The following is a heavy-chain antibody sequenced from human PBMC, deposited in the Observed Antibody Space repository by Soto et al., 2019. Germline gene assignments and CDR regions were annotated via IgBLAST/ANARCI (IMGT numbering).Heavy chain of an antibody. D-gene: IGHD2-15*01. CDR3: ARGQGEYCTGGSCYANYYYSGMDV. Sequence: ASVKVSCKASGYTFTSYGITWVRQAPGQGLEWVGWISAYDGHTSSAQKLQDRVTMTTDTSTSTAYMDLRSLKSDDSAVYYCARGQGEYCTGGSCYANYYYSGMDVWGQGTTVTV. CDR2: ISAYDGHT. CDR1: GYTFTSYG. V-gene: IGHV1-18*01. J-gene: IGHJ6*02.